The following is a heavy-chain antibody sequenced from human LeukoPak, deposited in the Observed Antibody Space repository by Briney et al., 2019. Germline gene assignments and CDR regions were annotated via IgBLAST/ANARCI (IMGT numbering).Heavy chain of an antibody. D-gene: IGHD3-10*01. Sequence: GGSLRLSCAASRFTFNNYAMSWVRQAPGKGLEYVSAISSNGDSTYYANSVKGRFTTSRDNSKNTVYLQMGSLRAEDMAVYYCARDEDWMVRGLYDYWGQGTLVTVSS. J-gene: IGHJ4*02. CDR2: ISSNGDST. V-gene: IGHV3-64*01. CDR1: RFTFNNYA. CDR3: ARDEDWMVRGLYDY.